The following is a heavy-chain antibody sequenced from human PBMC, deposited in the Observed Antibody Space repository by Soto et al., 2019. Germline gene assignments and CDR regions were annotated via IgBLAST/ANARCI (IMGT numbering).Heavy chain of an antibody. CDR3: ARQGPYSSSWSLETAFDY. V-gene: IGHV5-51*01. CDR2: IYPGDSDT. Sequence: PGESLKISCKGSGYSFTSYWIGWVRQMPGKGLEWMGIIYPGDSDTRYSPSFQGQVTISADKSISTAYLQWSSLKASDTAMYYCARQGPYSSSWSLETAFDYWGQGTVVTVSS. CDR1: GYSFTSYW. J-gene: IGHJ4*02. D-gene: IGHD6-13*01.